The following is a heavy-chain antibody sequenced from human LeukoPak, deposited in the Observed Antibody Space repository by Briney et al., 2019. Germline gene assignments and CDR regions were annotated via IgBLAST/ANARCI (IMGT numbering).Heavy chain of an antibody. CDR2: IYTSGST. V-gene: IGHV4-4*07. CDR3: ARDPDYGDAFDI. D-gene: IGHD4/OR15-4a*01. J-gene: IGHJ3*02. CDR1: GGSISRYY. Sequence: SETLSLTCTVSGGSISRYYWSWIRQPAGKGLEWIGRIYTSGSTNYNPSLKSRVTMSVDTSKNQFSLKLSSVTAADTAVYYCARDPDYGDAFDISRQGTMVTVSS.